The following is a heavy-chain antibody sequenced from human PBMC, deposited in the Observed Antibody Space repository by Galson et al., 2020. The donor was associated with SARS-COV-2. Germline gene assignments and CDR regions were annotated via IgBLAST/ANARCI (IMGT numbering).Heavy chain of an antibody. CDR1: GYTFTSFG. Sequence: ASVKVSCKASGYTFTSFGISWVRQAPGQGLEWMGWISDYNGNTNYARKIQGRVTMTTDTSTSTAYMELRNLRSDDTAVYYCATRERTLGDAFDIWGQGTMVIVSS. J-gene: IGHJ3*02. CDR2: ISDYNGNT. CDR3: ATRERTLGDAFDI. V-gene: IGHV1-18*04. D-gene: IGHD1-1*01.